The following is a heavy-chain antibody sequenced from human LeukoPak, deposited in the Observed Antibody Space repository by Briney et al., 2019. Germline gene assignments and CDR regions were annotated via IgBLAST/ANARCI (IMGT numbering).Heavy chain of an antibody. V-gene: IGHV7-4-1*02. CDR2: INTNTGNP. Sequence: ASVKVSCKTSGYLFTSYGISWVRQAPGQGLEWMGWINTNTGNPTYAQGFTGRFVFSLDTSVSTAYLQISSLKAEDTAVCYCARVGYCSGGSCYYFDYWGQGTLVTVSS. CDR3: ARVGYCSGGSCYYFDY. CDR1: GYLFTSYG. J-gene: IGHJ4*02. D-gene: IGHD2-15*01.